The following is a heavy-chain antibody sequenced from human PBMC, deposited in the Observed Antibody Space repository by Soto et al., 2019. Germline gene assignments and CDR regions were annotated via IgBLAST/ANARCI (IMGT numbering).Heavy chain of an antibody. D-gene: IGHD3-10*01. CDR2: IKEDGSEK. V-gene: IGHV3-7*01. CDR1: KFTFSNYW. Sequence: QSGGSLRLSCVASKFTFSNYWMTWVRQAPGKGLEWVANIKEDGSEKYYVDSAKGRFTISRDNAKNSLYLQMNSLRAEDTAVYYCARVYFKYDYWGQGTLVTVSS. CDR3: ARVYFKYDY. J-gene: IGHJ4*02.